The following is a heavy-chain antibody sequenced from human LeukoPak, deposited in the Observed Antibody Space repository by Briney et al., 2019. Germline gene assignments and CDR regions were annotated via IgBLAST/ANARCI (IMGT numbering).Heavy chain of an antibody. CDR2: INHSAST. CDR3: ARGYDYVWGSYRPPNY. D-gene: IGHD3-16*02. CDR1: GGSFSGYY. Sequence: PSETLSLTCAVYGGSFSGYYWSWLRQPPGKGREWIGEINHSASTNYNPSLKSRVTISVDTSKNQFSLKLSSVTAADTAVYYCARGYDYVWGSYRPPNYWGQGTLVTVSS. J-gene: IGHJ4*02. V-gene: IGHV4-34*01.